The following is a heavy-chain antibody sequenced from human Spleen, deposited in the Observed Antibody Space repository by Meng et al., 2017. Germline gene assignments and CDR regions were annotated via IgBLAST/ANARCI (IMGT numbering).Heavy chain of an antibody. CDR3: AHRGVAAIGNWFDP. J-gene: IGHJ5*02. V-gene: IGHV2-5*01. CDR2: IYWNDDK. D-gene: IGHD6-6*01. Sequence: QITLKESGPTLVKPTQTLTLTCTFSGFSLSTSGVGVGWIRQPPGKALEWLALIYWNDDKRYSPYLESRLTITKDASKNQVILTMTNMDPVDTATYYCAHRGVAAIGNWFDPWGPGTLVTVSS. CDR1: GFSLSTSGVG.